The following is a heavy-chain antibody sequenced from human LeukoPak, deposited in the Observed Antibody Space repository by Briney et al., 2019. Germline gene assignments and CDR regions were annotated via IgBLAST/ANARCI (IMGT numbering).Heavy chain of an antibody. Sequence: GGSLRLSCAASGLTFNSYWMHWVRQAPGKGLEWVSGISWNSRSIAYADSVKGRFTISRDNAKNSLYLQMNSLRAEDMALYYCAKEGSSWSTFDYWGQGTLVTVSS. CDR2: ISWNSRSI. D-gene: IGHD6-13*01. CDR3: AKEGSSWSTFDY. J-gene: IGHJ4*02. V-gene: IGHV3-9*03. CDR1: GLTFNSYW.